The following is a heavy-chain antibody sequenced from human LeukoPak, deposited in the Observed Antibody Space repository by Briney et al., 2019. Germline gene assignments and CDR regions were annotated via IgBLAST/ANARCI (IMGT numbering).Heavy chain of an antibody. CDR2: INHSGST. D-gene: IGHD6-19*01. J-gene: IGHJ5*02. V-gene: IGHV4-34*01. Sequence: PSETLSLTCAVYGGSFSGYYWSWIRQPPGKGLEWIGEINHSGSTNYNPSLKSRVTISVDTSKNQFSLKLSSVTAADTAVYYCAREYPNSGATYSSGWYNPWAREPWSPSPQ. CDR3: AREYPNSGATYSSGWYNP. CDR1: GGSFSGYY.